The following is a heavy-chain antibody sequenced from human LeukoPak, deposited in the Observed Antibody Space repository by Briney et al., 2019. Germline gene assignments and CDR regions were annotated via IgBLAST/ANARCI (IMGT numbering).Heavy chain of an antibody. CDR3: ASLSVATIGFDY. D-gene: IGHD5-24*01. J-gene: IGHJ4*02. Sequence: SETLSLTCTVSGGSINGYYWTWIWQPAGKGLEWIGRIDTSGSTNYNPSLRSRVTISVDTSKNQFSLKLSSVTAADTAVYYCASLSVATIGFDYWGQGTLVTVSS. V-gene: IGHV4-4*07. CDR1: GGSINGYY. CDR2: IDTSGST.